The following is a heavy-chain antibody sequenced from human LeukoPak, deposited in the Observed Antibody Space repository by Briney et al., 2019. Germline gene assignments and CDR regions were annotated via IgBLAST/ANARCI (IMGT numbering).Heavy chain of an antibody. CDR2: MSPASGYT. J-gene: IGHJ5*02. V-gene: IGHV1-8*01. D-gene: IGHD3-22*01. CDR3: ARGQATYYYDSSGYRADWFDP. CDR1: GYTFTTYD. Sequence: ASVKVSCKASGYTFTTYDINWVRQATGQGLEWMGWMSPASGYTGYAQKFQGRVTMTRNSSISTAYMELSSLRSDDTAVYYCARGQATYYYDSSGYRADWFDPWGQGTLVTVSS.